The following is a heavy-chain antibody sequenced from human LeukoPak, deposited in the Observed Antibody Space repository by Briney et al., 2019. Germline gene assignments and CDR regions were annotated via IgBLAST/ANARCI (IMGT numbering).Heavy chain of an antibody. Sequence: GRSLRLSCAASGFTFSSYAMHWVRQAPGKGLEWVAVISYDGSNKYYADSVKGRFTTSRDNSKNTLYLQMNSLRAEDTAVYYCARGPVGVTARTYYYYGMDVWGQGTTVTVSS. V-gene: IGHV3-30-3*01. CDR3: ARGPVGVTARTYYYYGMDV. D-gene: IGHD2-21*02. J-gene: IGHJ6*02. CDR2: ISYDGSNK. CDR1: GFTFSSYA.